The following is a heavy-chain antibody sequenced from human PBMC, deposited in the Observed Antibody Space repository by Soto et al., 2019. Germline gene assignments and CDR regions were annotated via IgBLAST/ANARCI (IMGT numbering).Heavy chain of an antibody. CDR3: ARDLSPKYSSSWYE. CDR1: GFTFSSYE. V-gene: IGHV3-48*03. J-gene: IGHJ4*02. CDR2: ISSSGSTI. D-gene: IGHD6-13*01. Sequence: PGGFLRLSCAASGFTFSSYEMNWVRQAPGKGLEWVSYISSSGSTIYYADSVKGRFTISRDNAKNSLYLQMNSLRAEDTAVYYCARDLSPKYSSSWYEWGQGTLVTVSS.